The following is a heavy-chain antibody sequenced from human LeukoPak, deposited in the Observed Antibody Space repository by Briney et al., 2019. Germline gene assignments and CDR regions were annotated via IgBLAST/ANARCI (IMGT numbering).Heavy chain of an antibody. Sequence: PGGSLRLSCAASGFTFSTYTMNWVRQAPGKGLEWVSYISGSSGSIYYADSVKGRFTISRDNAKNSLYLQMNSLRAEDTAVYYCTRAGLSYYMDVWGKGTTVSVSS. D-gene: IGHD3-9*01. CDR1: GFTFSTYT. J-gene: IGHJ6*03. V-gene: IGHV3-48*01. CDR3: TRAGLSYYMDV. CDR2: ISGSSGSI.